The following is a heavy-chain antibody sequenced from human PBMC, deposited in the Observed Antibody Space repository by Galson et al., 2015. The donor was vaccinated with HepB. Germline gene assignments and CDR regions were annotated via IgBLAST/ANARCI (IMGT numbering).Heavy chain of an antibody. D-gene: IGHD6-19*01. CDR1: GYTFTSYA. V-gene: IGHV7-4-1*02. CDR2: INTNTGNP. Sequence: SVKVSCKASGYTFTSYAMNWVRQAPGQGLEWMGWINTNTGNPTYAQGFTGRFVFSLDTSVSTAYLQISSLKAEDTAVYYCAREVDRSGYSSGWADYWGQGTLVTVSS. CDR3: AREVDRSGYSSGWADY. J-gene: IGHJ4*02.